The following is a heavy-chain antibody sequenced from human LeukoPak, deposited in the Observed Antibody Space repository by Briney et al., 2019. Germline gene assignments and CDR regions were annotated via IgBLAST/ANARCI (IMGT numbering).Heavy chain of an antibody. D-gene: IGHD3-22*01. CDR1: GYSFTSYW. CDR3: ARLGTMIDYYMDV. Sequence: GESVKISCKGSGYSFTSYWIGWVRQMPGKGLEWMGIIYPGDSDTRYSPSFQGQVTISADKSISTAYLQWSSLKASDTAMYYCARLGTMIDYYMDVWGKGTTVTVSS. CDR2: IYPGDSDT. J-gene: IGHJ6*03. V-gene: IGHV5-51*01.